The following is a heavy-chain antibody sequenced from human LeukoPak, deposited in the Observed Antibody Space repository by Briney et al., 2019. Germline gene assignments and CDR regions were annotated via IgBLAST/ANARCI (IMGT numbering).Heavy chain of an antibody. CDR1: GYTFTGYY. J-gene: IGHJ4*02. CDR3: ARDDGLSSRGYGSGSFLFDY. CDR2: INPNSGGT. Sequence: GASVKVSCKSSGYTFTGYYMHWARQAPGQGLDWIGWINPNSGGTNYAQKFQGRVTMTRDTSISTAYMELSRLRSDDTAVYYCARDDGLSSRGYGSGSFLFDYWGQGTLVTVSS. V-gene: IGHV1-2*02. D-gene: IGHD3-10*01.